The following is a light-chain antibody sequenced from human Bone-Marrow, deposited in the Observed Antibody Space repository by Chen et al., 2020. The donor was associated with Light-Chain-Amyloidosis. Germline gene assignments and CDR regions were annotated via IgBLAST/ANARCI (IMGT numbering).Light chain of an antibody. CDR1: QSISNN. CDR2: VAS. V-gene: IGKV3-15*01. J-gene: IGKJ4*01. CDR3: QQYKKWPPFT. Sequence: EIVMTQSPATLSVSPGERVTLSGRASQSISNNLAWYQQKAGQAPRLLIYVASTRATGIPERFSGSGSGTDFTLSISSLQSEDFALYYCQQYKKWPPFTFGGGTK.